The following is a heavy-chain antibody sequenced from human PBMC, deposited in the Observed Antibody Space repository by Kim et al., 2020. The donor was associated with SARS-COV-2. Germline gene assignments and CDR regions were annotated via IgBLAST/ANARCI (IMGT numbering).Heavy chain of an antibody. CDR1: GFAFNDYY. J-gene: IGHJ4*02. CDR2: ISSSGGTT. V-gene: IGHV3-11*04. CDR3: ARSDSQGSARYFDY. Sequence: GGSLRLSCAASGFAFNDYYMIWIRQAPGKGLAWVSYISSSGGTTYYADSVKGRFTISRDNAKTSLYLQLNSLRAEDTGVYYFARSDSQGSARYFDYWGPG. D-gene: IGHD3-22*01.